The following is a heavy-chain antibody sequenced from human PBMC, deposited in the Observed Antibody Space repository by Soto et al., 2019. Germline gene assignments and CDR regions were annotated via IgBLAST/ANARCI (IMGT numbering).Heavy chain of an antibody. J-gene: IGHJ6*02. V-gene: IGHV1-46*03. CDR3: ARAMITFGGARYYYYGMDV. CDR2: INPSGGST. Sequence: GASVKVSCKASGYTFTNFGISWARQAPGQGLEWMGIINPSGGSTSYAQKFQGRVTMTRDTSTSTVYMELSSLRSEDTAVYYCARAMITFGGARYYYYGMDVWG. CDR1: GYTFTNFG. D-gene: IGHD3-16*01.